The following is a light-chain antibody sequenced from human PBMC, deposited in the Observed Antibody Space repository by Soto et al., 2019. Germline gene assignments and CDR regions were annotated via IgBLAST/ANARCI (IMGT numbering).Light chain of an antibody. CDR2: EVS. CDR3: SSYAGSDNFV. Sequence: QSVLTQPPSASGSPGQSVTISCTGTSSDVGANNDYVSWYQQHPGKVPKPMIYEVSKRPPGVPDRFSGSKSGNTASLTVSGLQADDEADYYCSSYAGSDNFVFGTGTKVTVL. CDR1: SSDVGANNDY. V-gene: IGLV2-8*01. J-gene: IGLJ1*01.